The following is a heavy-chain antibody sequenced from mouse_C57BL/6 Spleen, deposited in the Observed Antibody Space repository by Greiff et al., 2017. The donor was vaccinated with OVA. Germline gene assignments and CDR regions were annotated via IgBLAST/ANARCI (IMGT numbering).Heavy chain of an antibody. CDR3: ARPYGNYYFDY. J-gene: IGHJ2*01. Sequence: DVMLVESGGDLVKPGGSLKLSCAASGFTFSSYGMSWVRQTPDKRLEWVATISSGGSYTYYPDSVKGRFTISRDNAKNTLYLQMSSLKSEDTAMYYCARPYGNYYFDYWGQGTTLTVSS. CDR2: ISSGGSYT. D-gene: IGHD2-1*01. CDR1: GFTFSSYG. V-gene: IGHV5-6*02.